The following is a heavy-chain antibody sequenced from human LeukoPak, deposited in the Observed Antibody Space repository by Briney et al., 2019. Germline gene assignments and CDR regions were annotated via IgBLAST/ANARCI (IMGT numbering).Heavy chain of an antibody. CDR3: AKAMSTVMGGTDY. Sequence: PGGSLRLPCAASGFTFNSYAMSWVRQASGKGLEWVSTVTGSGSATYYADSVKGRFIISRDNSKNTLYLQMNSLRADDTALYYCAKAMSTVMGGTDYWGQGTLVTVTS. J-gene: IGHJ4*02. D-gene: IGHD4-17*01. V-gene: IGHV3-23*01. CDR2: VTGSGSAT. CDR1: GFTFNSYA.